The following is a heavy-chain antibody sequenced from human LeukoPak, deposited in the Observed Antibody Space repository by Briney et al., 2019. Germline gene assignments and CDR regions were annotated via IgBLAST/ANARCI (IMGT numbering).Heavy chain of an antibody. CDR3: VRVVPAANYYYYGMDV. Sequence: GGSLRLSCAASGFTFSSYSMNWVRQAPGKGLEWVSSISSSSSYIYYADSVKGRFTISRDNAKNSLYLQMNSLRAEGTAVYYCVRVVPAANYYYYGMDVWGQGTTVTVSS. D-gene: IGHD2-2*01. J-gene: IGHJ6*02. CDR1: GFTFSSYS. CDR2: ISSSSSYI. V-gene: IGHV3-21*01.